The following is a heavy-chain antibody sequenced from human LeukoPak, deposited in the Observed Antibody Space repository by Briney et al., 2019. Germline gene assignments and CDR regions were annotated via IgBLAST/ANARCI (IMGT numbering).Heavy chain of an antibody. Sequence: GGSLRLSCAASGFTVSSIHMVWVRQAPGKGLVWVSRISPTGSTTSYADSVKGRFTVSRDNAKNTLYLQVNNLRAEDTAVYYCARGPNSNWSGLDFWGQGTLLTVSS. D-gene: IGHD6-6*01. CDR2: ISPTGSTT. J-gene: IGHJ4*02. CDR3: ARGPNSNWSGLDF. V-gene: IGHV3-74*01. CDR1: GFTVSSIH.